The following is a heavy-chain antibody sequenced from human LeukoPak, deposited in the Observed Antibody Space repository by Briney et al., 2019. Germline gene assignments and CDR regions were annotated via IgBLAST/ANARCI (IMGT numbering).Heavy chain of an antibody. D-gene: IGHD1-26*01. CDR2: INHSGST. V-gene: IGHV4-34*01. Sequence: SETLSLTCAVYGGSFSGYYWSWIRQPPGKGLEWIGEINHSGSTNYNPSLKGRVTISVDTSKNQFSLKLSSVTAADTAVYYCASDSGSYQALDYWGQGTLVTVSS. CDR3: ASDSGSYQALDY. CDR1: GGSFSGYY. J-gene: IGHJ4*02.